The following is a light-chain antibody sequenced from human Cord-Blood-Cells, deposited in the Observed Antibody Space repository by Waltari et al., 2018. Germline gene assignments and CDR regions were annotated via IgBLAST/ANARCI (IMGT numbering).Light chain of an antibody. CDR3: CSYAGSYTWV. CDR2: GVS. CDR1: SSDVGGYNY. J-gene: IGLJ3*02. Sequence: QSALTQPRSVSGSPGQSVTISCTGTSSDVGGYNYVSWYQQPPGKAPKLMIYGVSKRPSGVPDRFSGSKSGNTASLTISGLQAEDEADYYCCSYAGSYTWVFGGGTKLTVL. V-gene: IGLV2-11*01.